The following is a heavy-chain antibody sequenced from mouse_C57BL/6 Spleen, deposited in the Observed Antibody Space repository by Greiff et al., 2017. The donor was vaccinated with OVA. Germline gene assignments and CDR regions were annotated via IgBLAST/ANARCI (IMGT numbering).Heavy chain of an antibody. CDR1: GYSFTDYN. J-gene: IGHJ4*01. CDR3: AGYGSSYAMDY. V-gene: IGHV1-39*01. D-gene: IGHD1-1*01. CDR2: INPNYGTT. Sequence: EVKVVESGPELVKPGASVKISCKASGYSFTDYNMNWVKQSNGKSLEWIGVINPNYGTTSYNQKFKGKATLTVDQSSSTAYMQLNSLTSEDSAVYYCAGYGSSYAMDYWGQGTSVTVSS.